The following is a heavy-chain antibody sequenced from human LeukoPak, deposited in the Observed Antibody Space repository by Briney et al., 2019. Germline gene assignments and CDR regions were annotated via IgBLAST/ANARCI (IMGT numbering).Heavy chain of an antibody. CDR1: GFTFSSYA. CDR3: ARDYRGDFWSGLDY. D-gene: IGHD3-3*01. CDR2: ISYDGSNK. J-gene: IGHJ4*02. V-gene: IGHV3-30-3*01. Sequence: PGGSLRLSCAASGFTFSSYAMHWVRQAPGKGLEWVAVISYDGSNKYYADSVKGRFTISRDNSKNTLYLQMNSLRAEDTAVYYCARDYRGDFWSGLDYWGQGTLVTVSS.